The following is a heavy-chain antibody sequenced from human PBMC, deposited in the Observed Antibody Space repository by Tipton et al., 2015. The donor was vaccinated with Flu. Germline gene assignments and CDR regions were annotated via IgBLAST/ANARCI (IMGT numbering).Heavy chain of an antibody. CDR1: GVSISSGGYY. CDR2: IYFTGKT. J-gene: IGHJ3*01. Sequence: TLSLTCAVSGVSISSGGYYWSWIRQHPGKGLEWIGYIYFTGKTYYNSSLQSRVSISVDTSRNQFSLRLNSVTAADTAVYYCAKDRHEGAFDVWGQGSKVAVSS. V-gene: IGHV4-31*11. CDR3: AKDRHEGAFDV.